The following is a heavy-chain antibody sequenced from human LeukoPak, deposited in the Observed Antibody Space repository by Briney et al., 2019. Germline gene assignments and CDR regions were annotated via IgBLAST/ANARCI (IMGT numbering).Heavy chain of an antibody. Sequence: GGSLRLSCAAPGFTFSSYAMHWVRQAPGKGLEYVSAISSNGGSTYYANSVKGRFAISRDNSKNTLYLQMGSLRAEDMAVYYCARDRYYGSGSYYRAFDYWGQGTLVTVSS. CDR3: ARDRYYGSGSYYRAFDY. J-gene: IGHJ4*02. CDR1: GFTFSSYA. V-gene: IGHV3-64*01. CDR2: ISSNGGST. D-gene: IGHD3-10*01.